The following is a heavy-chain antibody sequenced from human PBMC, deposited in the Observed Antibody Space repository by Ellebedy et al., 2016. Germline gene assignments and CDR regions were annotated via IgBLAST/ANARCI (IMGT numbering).Heavy chain of an antibody. D-gene: IGHD4-17*01. CDR2: ISYDGSNK. J-gene: IGHJ4*02. CDR3: ARAGYGEDY. V-gene: IGHV3-30*03. CDR1: GFTFSSYG. Sequence: GESLKISCAASGFTFSSYGMHWVRQAPGKGLEWVAVISYDGSNKYYADSVKGRFTISRDNSKNTLYLQMNSLRAEDTAVYYCARAGYGEDYWGQGTLVTVSS.